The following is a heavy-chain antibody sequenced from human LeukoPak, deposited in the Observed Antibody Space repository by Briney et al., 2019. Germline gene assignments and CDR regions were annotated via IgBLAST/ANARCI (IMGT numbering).Heavy chain of an antibody. CDR2: INPSGGST. V-gene: IGHV1-46*01. D-gene: IGHD3-16*01. CDR1: GYTFTSYY. Sequence: GASVKVSCKASGYTFTSYYMHWVRQAPGQGLEWMGIINPSGGSTSYAQNFQGSITMTRDTSISTVYMQLSSLRSDDTAVFYCARASGGGQTSFDIWGQGTVVTVSS. J-gene: IGHJ3*02. CDR3: ARASGGGQTSFDI.